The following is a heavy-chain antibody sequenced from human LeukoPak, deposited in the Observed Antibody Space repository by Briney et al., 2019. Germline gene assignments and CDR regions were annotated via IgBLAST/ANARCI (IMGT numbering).Heavy chain of an antibody. Sequence: ASVKVSCKASGFTFTSFGFSWVRQAPGQGLEWIGWISAYNGNTNYAQSLQGRVTMTIDASTSTVYMELRSLRSDDTAVYYCGRWRESSNWPPGYLQHWGQGTLVIVSS. V-gene: IGHV1-18*01. J-gene: IGHJ1*01. D-gene: IGHD4-11*01. CDR3: GRWRESSNWPPGYLQH. CDR2: ISAYNGNT. CDR1: GFTFTSFG.